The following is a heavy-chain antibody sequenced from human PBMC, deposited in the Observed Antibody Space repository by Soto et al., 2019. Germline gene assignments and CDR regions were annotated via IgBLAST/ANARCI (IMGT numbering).Heavy chain of an antibody. CDR3: ARDATWPDYDILTGRRGYWFDP. V-gene: IGHV1-69*13. Sequence: SVKVSCKASGGTFSSYAISWVRQAPGQGLEWMGGIIPIFGTANYAQKFQGRVTITADESTSTAYMELSSLRSEDTAVCYCARDATWPDYDILTGRRGYWFDPWGQGTLVTVSS. CDR1: GGTFSSYA. CDR2: IIPIFGTA. D-gene: IGHD3-9*01. J-gene: IGHJ5*02.